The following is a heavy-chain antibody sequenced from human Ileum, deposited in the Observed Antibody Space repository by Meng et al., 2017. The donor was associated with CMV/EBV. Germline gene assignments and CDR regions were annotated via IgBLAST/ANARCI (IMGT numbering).Heavy chain of an antibody. D-gene: IGHD6-19*01. J-gene: IGHJ6*02. CDR3: AKDGFVVAGAYYYGMDV. V-gene: IGHV3-23*01. CDR1: GFTGSSNY. Sequence: GESLKISCAASGFTGSSNYMTWVRQAPGKGPEWVSGIGRSGDSTYYADSVKGRFTISRDNSRNTLYLQMTSLRVEDTAIYYCAKDGFVVAGAYYYGMDVWGQGTTVTVSS. CDR2: IGRSGDST.